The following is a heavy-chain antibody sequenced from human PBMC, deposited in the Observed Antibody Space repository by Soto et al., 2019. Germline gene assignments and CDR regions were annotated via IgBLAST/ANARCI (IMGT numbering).Heavy chain of an antibody. CDR2: INAGNGNT. CDR1: GYTFTRYA. V-gene: IGHV1-3*01. D-gene: IGHD6-13*01. J-gene: IGHJ6*02. Sequence: KGALASVKVSCKASGYTFTRYAMHWVRQAPGQRLEWMGWINAGNGNTKYSQKFQGRVTITRDTSASTAYMELSSLRSEDTAVYYCASSNIVAAPYGMDVWGQGTTVTSP. CDR3: ASSNIVAAPYGMDV.